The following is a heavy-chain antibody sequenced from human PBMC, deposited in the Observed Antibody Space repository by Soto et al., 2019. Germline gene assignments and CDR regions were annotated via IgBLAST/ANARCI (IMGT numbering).Heavy chain of an antibody. V-gene: IGHV3-30-3*01. J-gene: IGHJ5*02. CDR2: ISYDGSNK. Sequence: QVQLVESGGGVVQPGRSLRLSCAASGFTFSGYAMRWVRQAPGKGLEWVAVISYDGSNKYYADSVKGRFTISRDNSKNTRDRQKNSLRAEDTAVNDCARGDPQYYYDSRGYDWPGGFDPWGQGTMVTVSS. CDR3: ARGDPQYYYDSRGYDWPGGFDP. CDR1: GFTFSGYA. D-gene: IGHD3-22*01.